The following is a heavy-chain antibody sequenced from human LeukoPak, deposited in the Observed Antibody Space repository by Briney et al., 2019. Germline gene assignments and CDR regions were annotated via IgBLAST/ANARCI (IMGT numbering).Heavy chain of an antibody. D-gene: IGHD1-1*01. Sequence: PSETLSLTCTVTGGSISSSSYYWGWIRQPPGKGLEWIGSIYYSGSTYYNPSLKSRVTISVDTSKNQFSLRLSSVTAADTAVYYCARRTTGTSAIDYWGQGTLVTVSS. J-gene: IGHJ4*02. V-gene: IGHV4-39*01. CDR1: GGSISSSSYY. CDR3: ARRTTGTSAIDY. CDR2: IYYSGST.